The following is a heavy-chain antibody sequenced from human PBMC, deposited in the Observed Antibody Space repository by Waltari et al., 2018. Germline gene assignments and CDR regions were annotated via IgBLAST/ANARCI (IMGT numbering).Heavy chain of an antibody. V-gene: IGHV1-18*01. CDR1: GYTFSSYG. Sequence: QVHLVQSGAEMKKPGASVKVSCPAFGYTFSSYGISWVRQAPGEGLEWMGWISNNNDKIDFAQRFQGRVSLTTDAFTRTAYMELRGLRSDDTAVYYCVRDEAYSMDVWGKGTTVTVSS. J-gene: IGHJ6*03. CDR3: VRDEAYSMDV. CDR2: ISNNNDKI.